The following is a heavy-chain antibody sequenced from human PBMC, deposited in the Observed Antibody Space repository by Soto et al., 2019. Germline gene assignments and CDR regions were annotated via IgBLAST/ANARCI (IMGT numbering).Heavy chain of an antibody. Sequence: SETLSLTCTVSGGSISSSSYYWGWIRQPPGKGLEWIGSIYYSGSTYYNPSLKSRVTISVDTSKNQFSLKLSSVTAADTAVYYCASNGYSSGWYYPIQETKDFELGVWFDAWGQGTLVTVSS. CDR2: IYYSGST. V-gene: IGHV4-39*01. D-gene: IGHD6-19*01. CDR3: ASNGYSSGWYYPIQETKDFELGVWFDA. CDR1: GGSISSSSYY. J-gene: IGHJ5*02.